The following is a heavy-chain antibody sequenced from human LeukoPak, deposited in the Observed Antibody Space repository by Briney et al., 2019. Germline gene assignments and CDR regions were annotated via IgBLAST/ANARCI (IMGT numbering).Heavy chain of an antibody. CDR2: IYYSGST. V-gene: IGHV4-61*05. J-gene: IGHJ5*02. CDR3: ARVRQWLVGT. D-gene: IGHD6-19*01. Sequence: SETLSLTCTVSGGSISSSSYYWGWIRQPPGKGLEWIGYIYYSGSTNYNPSLKSRVTISVDTSKNQFSLKLSSVTAADTAVYYCARVRQWLVGTWGQGTLVTVSS. CDR1: GGSISSSSYY.